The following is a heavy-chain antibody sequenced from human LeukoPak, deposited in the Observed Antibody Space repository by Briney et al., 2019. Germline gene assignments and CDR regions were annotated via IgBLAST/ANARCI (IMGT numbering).Heavy chain of an antibody. J-gene: IGHJ6*03. Sequence: PSETLSFTCTVSGGSITTYYWSWIRQPPGKGLEWIGSIFHSGNTNYNPSLKSRITISIDTSKNQFTLKLSSVTAADTAVYYCARAYYSNIYYYYYYLDVWGKGTTVTVSS. CDR2: IFHSGNT. D-gene: IGHD4-11*01. V-gene: IGHV4-59*01. CDR3: ARAYYSNIYYYYYYLDV. CDR1: GGSITTYY.